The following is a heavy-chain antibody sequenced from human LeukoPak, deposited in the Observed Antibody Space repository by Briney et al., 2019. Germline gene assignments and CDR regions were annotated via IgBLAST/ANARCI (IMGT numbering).Heavy chain of an antibody. V-gene: IGHV1-8*03. D-gene: IGHD6-6*01. Sequence: ASVKVSCKASGYTFTGYYMHWVRQAPGQGLEWMGVMNTNSGNTGYAQRFRGRVTITRNTSISTAYMELSSLRSEDTAVYYCARGASRSFDYWGQGTLVTVSS. J-gene: IGHJ4*02. CDR2: MNTNSGNT. CDR1: GYTFTGYY. CDR3: ARGASRSFDY.